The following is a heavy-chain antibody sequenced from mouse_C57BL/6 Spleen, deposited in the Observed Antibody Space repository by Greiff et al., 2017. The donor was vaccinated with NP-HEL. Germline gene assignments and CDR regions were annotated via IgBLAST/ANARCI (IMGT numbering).Heavy chain of an antibody. CDR1: GYTFTSYW. Sequence: QVQLQQPGAELVMPGASVKLSCKASGYTFTSYWMHWVKQRPGQGLEWIGEIDPSDSYTNYNQKFKGKSTLTVDESSSTAYMQLSSLTSEDSAVYYCARRGYSNFWFAYWGQGTLVTVSA. CDR3: ARRGYSNFWFAY. V-gene: IGHV1-69*01. J-gene: IGHJ3*01. D-gene: IGHD2-5*01. CDR2: IDPSDSYT.